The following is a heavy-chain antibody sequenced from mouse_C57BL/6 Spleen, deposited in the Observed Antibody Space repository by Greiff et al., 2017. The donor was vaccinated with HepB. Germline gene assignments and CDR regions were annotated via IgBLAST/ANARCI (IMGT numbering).Heavy chain of an antibody. CDR1: GFTFSDYG. CDR2: ISSGSSTI. CDR3: ARCYYGSSYGFDY. V-gene: IGHV5-17*01. Sequence: EVKLMESGGGLVKPGGSLKLSCAASGFTFSDYGMHWVRQAPEKGLEWVAYISSGSSTIYYADTVKGRFTISRDNAKNTLFLQMTSLRSEDTAMYYCARCYYGSSYGFDYWGQGTTLTVSS. J-gene: IGHJ2*01. D-gene: IGHD1-1*01.